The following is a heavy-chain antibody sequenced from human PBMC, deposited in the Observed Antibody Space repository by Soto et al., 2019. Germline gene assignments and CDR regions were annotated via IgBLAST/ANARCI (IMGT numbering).Heavy chain of an antibody. CDR3: AKATYSGPYYDAFDI. CDR2: INWNSGSI. J-gene: IGHJ3*02. CDR1: GFTFDDYA. V-gene: IGHV3-9*01. D-gene: IGHD1-26*01. Sequence: EVQLVESGGGLVQPGRSLRLSCAASGFTFDDYAMHWVRQTPGKGLEWVSGINWNSGSIGYADFVKGRFTISRDNAKNSLYLQINSLRAEDTALYYCAKATYSGPYYDAFDIWGQGTMVTVSS.